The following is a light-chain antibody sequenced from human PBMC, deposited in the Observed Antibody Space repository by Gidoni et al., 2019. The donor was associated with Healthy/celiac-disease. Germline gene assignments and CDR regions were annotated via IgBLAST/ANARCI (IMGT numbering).Light chain of an antibody. J-gene: IGLJ1*01. CDR2: EVS. Sequence: QSALTQPASVSGSPGQSITISCTGTSSDGGGYNYVSWYQQHPGKAPKLMIYEVSNRPSGVPDRFSGSKSGNTASLTISGLQAEDEADYYCSSYTSSSTLGYVFGTGTKVTVL. CDR3: SSYTSSSTLGYV. CDR1: SSDGGGYNY. V-gene: IGLV2-14*01.